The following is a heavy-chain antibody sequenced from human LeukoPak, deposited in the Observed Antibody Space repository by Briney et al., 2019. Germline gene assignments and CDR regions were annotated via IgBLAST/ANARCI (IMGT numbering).Heavy chain of an antibody. Sequence: SVKVSCKASGGTFSSYAISWVRQAPGQGLEWMGGIIPIFGTANYAQKLQGRVTMTTDTSTSTAYMELRSLRSDDTAVYYCARDVVVRSYYYGMDVWGQGTTVTVSS. CDR1: GGTFSSYA. J-gene: IGHJ6*02. CDR3: ARDVVVRSYYYGMDV. CDR2: IIPIFGTA. V-gene: IGHV1-69*05. D-gene: IGHD3-10*01.